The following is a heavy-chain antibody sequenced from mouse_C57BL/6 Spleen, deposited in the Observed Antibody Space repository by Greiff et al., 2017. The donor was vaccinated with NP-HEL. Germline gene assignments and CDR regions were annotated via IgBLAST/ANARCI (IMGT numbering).Heavy chain of an antibody. CDR1: GYSFTDYN. CDR2: INPNYGTT. CDR3: ASYDYEDYWYFDV. J-gene: IGHJ1*03. V-gene: IGHV1-39*01. D-gene: IGHD2-4*01. Sequence: VQLKQSGPELVKPGASVKISCKASGYSFTDYNMNWVKQSNGKSLEWIGVINPNYGTTSYNQKFKGKATLTVDQSSSTAYMQLNSLTSEDSAVYYGASYDYEDYWYFDVWGTGTTVTVSS.